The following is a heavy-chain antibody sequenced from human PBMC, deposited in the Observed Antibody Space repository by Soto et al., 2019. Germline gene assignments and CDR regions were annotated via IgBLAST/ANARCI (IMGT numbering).Heavy chain of an antibody. D-gene: IGHD6-19*01. CDR2: IYHGGST. V-gene: IGHV4-38-2*01. CDR1: GFSISSGDY. Sequence: SETLSLTCGVSGFSISSGDYWGWVRQPPGKGLEWIGTIYHGGSTFYNPSLKSRVTISVDTSKNQFSLKLSSVTAADTALYYCARVDRSGWTPNFFDYWGQGTLVTVSS. J-gene: IGHJ4*02. CDR3: ARVDRSGWTPNFFDY.